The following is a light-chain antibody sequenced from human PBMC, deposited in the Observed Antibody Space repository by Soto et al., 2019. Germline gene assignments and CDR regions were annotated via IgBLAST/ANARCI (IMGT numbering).Light chain of an antibody. Sequence: EIVMTQSPATLSVSPGERATLSCRASQRISSNVVWYQQKPGQAPRLLIYAASVRATGVPARFSGSGSGTEFTLTISSLQSEDFGVYYCQQFDNWPRTFGQGTKVEIK. CDR1: QRISSN. CDR2: AAS. CDR3: QQFDNWPRT. V-gene: IGKV3-15*01. J-gene: IGKJ1*01.